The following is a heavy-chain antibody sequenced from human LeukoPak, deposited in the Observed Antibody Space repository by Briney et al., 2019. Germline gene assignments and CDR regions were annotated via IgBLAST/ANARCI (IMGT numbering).Heavy chain of an antibody. V-gene: IGHV4-31*03. J-gene: IGHJ3*01. CDR3: ARNFDSYNAFDV. D-gene: IGHD3-22*01. CDR2: IHYSGRT. CDR1: GGSMSSGDYY. Sequence: PSQTLSLTCTVSGGSMSSGDYYWSWIRQHPGKGLEWIGYIHYSGRTYYNPSLKSRVAISVDTSKNQFSLKLSSVTAADTAVYYCARNFDSYNAFDVWGQGTMVTVSS.